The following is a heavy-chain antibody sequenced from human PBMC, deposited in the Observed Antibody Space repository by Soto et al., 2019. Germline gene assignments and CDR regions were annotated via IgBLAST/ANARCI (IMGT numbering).Heavy chain of an antibody. CDR2: IYYSGST. J-gene: IGHJ5*02. CDR3: ARGRITMVRGRNWFDP. CDR1: GGSISSYY. Sequence: SETLSLTCTVSGGSISSYYWSWIRQPPGKGLEWIGYIYYSGSTNYNPSLKSRVTISVDTSKNQFSLKLSSVTAADTAVYYCARGRITMVRGRNWFDPWGQGTLVTVSS. D-gene: IGHD3-10*01. V-gene: IGHV4-59*08.